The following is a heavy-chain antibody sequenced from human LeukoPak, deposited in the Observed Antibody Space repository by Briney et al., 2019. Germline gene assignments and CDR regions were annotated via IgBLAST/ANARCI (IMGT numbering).Heavy chain of an antibody. Sequence: PGRSLRLSCVASGFTLSTYGMHWIRQAPGKGLEWVAVISLDGYKKYYADSVKGRFTVSRDNSKNTLYLQMNSLRAEDTAVYFCAKDGDFWSNSKSNNYFDYWGQGTLVTVSS. CDR1: GFTLSTYG. CDR2: ISLDGYKK. J-gene: IGHJ4*02. D-gene: IGHD3-3*01. V-gene: IGHV3-30*18. CDR3: AKDGDFWSNSKSNNYFDY.